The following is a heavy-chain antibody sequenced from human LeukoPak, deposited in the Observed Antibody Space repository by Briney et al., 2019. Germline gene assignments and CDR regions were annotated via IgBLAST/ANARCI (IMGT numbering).Heavy chain of an antibody. V-gene: IGHV1-18*01. D-gene: IGHD5-24*01. CDR3: ARDKERWLHLLDVFAI. J-gene: IGHJ3*02. CDR1: GYTFSTYG. Sequence: ASVKVSCKASGYTFSTYGINWERQAPGQGLEWMGWISAYNGNTNYAQKFQGRITMTTDTSTSTAYMDLRSLRSDDTAVYYCARDKERWLHLLDVFAIWGQGTMVTVSS. CDR2: ISAYNGNT.